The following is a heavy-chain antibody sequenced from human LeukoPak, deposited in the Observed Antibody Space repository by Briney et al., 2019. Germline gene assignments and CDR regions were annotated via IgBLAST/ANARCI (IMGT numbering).Heavy chain of an antibody. V-gene: IGHV5-51*01. CDR1: GSSFNSYW. CDR2: IYPGDSDT. D-gene: IGHD2-15*01. J-gene: IGHJ4*02. Sequence: GAALKISCQGSGSSFNSYWIAWVRPLPGKGLEWMGIIYPGDSDTSYSPSFQGQITISADKSTNTAYLRWSSLKASDTAMYYCARAYYCGGGSCKLEYWGQGTLVTVSS. CDR3: ARAYYCGGGSCKLEY.